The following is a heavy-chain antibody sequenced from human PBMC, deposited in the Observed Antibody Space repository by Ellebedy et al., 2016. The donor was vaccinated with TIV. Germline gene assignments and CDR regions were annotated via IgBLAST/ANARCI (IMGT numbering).Heavy chain of an antibody. Sequence: PGGSLRLSCAASGFTFSNNSMNWVRQAPGKGLEWVAHINPDGSAEYYVDSVKGRFTISRDNAKSSLFLQMNSLRVDDTAVYYCVTRGQSYGRWGQGSLVTISS. J-gene: IGHJ4*02. CDR2: INPDGSAE. D-gene: IGHD3-16*01. CDR3: VTRGQSYGR. CDR1: GFTFSNNS. V-gene: IGHV3-7*03.